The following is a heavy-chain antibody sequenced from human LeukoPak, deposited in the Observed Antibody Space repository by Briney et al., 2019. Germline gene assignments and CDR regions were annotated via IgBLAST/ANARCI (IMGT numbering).Heavy chain of an antibody. J-gene: IGHJ4*02. CDR1: GYTFNIYD. Sequence: ASVKVSCKTSGYTFNIYDINWVRQATGQGLEWMGWMNPNTGNAGYPQKFQSRVTMTRNTSISTAYLELSSLRSEDTAVYYCARGVRRARTEDYESSGYFPSDYWGQGTLVTVSS. D-gene: IGHD3-22*01. CDR3: ARGVRRARTEDYESSGYFPSDY. CDR2: MNPNTGNA. V-gene: IGHV1-8*01.